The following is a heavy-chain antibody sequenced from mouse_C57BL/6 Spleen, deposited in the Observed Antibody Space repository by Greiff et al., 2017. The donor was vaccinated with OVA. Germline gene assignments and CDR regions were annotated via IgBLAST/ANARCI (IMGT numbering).Heavy chain of an antibody. CDR3: ARDEYYGSSLDY. J-gene: IGHJ2*01. CDR1: GYTLPSSW. D-gene: IGHD1-1*01. V-gene: IGHV1-72*01. Sequence: VQLQQPGAELVKPGASVKLSCKASGYTLPSSWMHGVKQRPGRGLGWIGRIDPNSGGPKYNEKLKSKATLTGDKPASTADRQLSSLTSEDSAVYYGARDEYYGSSLDYWGQGTTLTVSS. CDR2: IDPNSGGP.